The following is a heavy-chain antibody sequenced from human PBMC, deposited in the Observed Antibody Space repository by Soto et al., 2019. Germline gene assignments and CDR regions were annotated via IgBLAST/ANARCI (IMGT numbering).Heavy chain of an antibody. Sequence: ASVKVSCKASGYTFTGYYMHWMRQAPGQGREWMGWINPNSGGTNYAQKFQGRVTMTRDTSISTAYMELSRLRSDDTAVYYCALVLRYFDWLLYSDPPGGMDVWGQGTTVTVSS. V-gene: IGHV1-2*02. J-gene: IGHJ6*02. D-gene: IGHD3-9*01. CDR2: INPNSGGT. CDR3: ALVLRYFDWLLYSDPPGGMDV. CDR1: GYTFTGYY.